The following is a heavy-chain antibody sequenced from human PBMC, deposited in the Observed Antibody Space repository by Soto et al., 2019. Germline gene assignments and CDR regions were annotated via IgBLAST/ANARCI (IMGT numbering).Heavy chain of an antibody. CDR1: GGTFSSYS. Sequence: KVSCKASGGTFSSYSISWVRQAPGQGLEWMGGIIPIFGTANYAQKFQGRVTITADESTSTAYMELSSLRSEDTAVYYCARDITYYDYVWGSYRHGGFGPWGQGTLVTVSS. CDR2: IIPIFGTA. CDR3: ARDITYYDYVWGSYRHGGFGP. V-gene: IGHV1-69*01. D-gene: IGHD3-16*02. J-gene: IGHJ5*02.